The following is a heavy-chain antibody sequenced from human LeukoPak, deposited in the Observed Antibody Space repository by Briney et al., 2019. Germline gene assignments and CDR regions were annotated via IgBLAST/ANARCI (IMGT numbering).Heavy chain of an antibody. V-gene: IGHV4-4*02. CDR3: ARKTQQLVTAFDY. CDR1: GGSISSSNC. D-gene: IGHD6-13*01. J-gene: IGHJ4*02. CDR2: IYHSGST. Sequence: PSETLSLTCAVSGGSISSSNCCSWVRQPPGKGLEWIGEIYHSGSTNYNPSLKSRVTISVDKSKNQFSLKLSSVTAADTAVYYCARKTQQLVTAFDYWGQGTLVTVSS.